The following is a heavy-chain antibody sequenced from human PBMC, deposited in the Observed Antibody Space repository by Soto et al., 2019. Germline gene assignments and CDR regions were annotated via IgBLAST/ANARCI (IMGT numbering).Heavy chain of an antibody. CDR1: GGSINTYY. J-gene: IGHJ6*02. V-gene: IGHV4-59*06. D-gene: IGHD2-21*02. CDR2: IYYSGST. Sequence: SETLSLTCTVSGGSINTYYWNWIRQHPGKGLEWIGYIYYSGSTYYNPSLKSRVTISVDTSKNQFSLKLSSVTAADTAVYYCARVCGGDCHYGMDVWGQGTTVTVSS. CDR3: ARVCGGDCHYGMDV.